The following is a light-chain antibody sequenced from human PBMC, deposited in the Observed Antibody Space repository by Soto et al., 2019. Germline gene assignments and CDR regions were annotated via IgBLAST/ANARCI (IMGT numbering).Light chain of an antibody. V-gene: IGKV1-6*01. Sequence: AIQMTQSPSSLSASVGDRITITCRASQGIESDLSWYQQRPGKAPKLLIYAASNVHSGVPPRFSGSRSGTEFTLTNSNLQPEDFASYYCLQDHDDSWTFGLGTKVEIK. CDR3: LQDHDDSWT. CDR2: AAS. CDR1: QGIESD. J-gene: IGKJ1*01.